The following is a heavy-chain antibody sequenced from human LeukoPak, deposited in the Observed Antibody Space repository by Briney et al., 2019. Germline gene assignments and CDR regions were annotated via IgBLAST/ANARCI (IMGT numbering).Heavy chain of an antibody. CDR3: ASQLGDASDI. V-gene: IGHV3-69-1*01. D-gene: IGHD6-13*01. CDR2: ISSSSTI. CDR1: GFTFDDYG. Sequence: AGGSLRLSCAASGFTFDDYGMSWVRQAPGKGLEWVSYISSSSTIYYADSVKGRFTISRDNGKNSLYLQMNSLRAEDTAVYYCASQLGDASDIWGQGTMVTVSS. J-gene: IGHJ3*02.